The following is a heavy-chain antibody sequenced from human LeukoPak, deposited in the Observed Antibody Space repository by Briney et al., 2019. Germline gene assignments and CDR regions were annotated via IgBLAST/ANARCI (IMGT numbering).Heavy chain of an antibody. J-gene: IGHJ4*02. Sequence: GASVKVSCKTSGYNFLAHYIHWVRQAPGQGLEWMGWINPNSGGTNYAQKFQGRVTMTRDTSISTAYMELSRLRSDDTAVYYCARAGVAFTRLYYFDYWGQGTLVTVSS. D-gene: IGHD3-10*01. CDR2: INPNSGGT. V-gene: IGHV1-2*02. CDR1: GYNFLAHY. CDR3: ARAGVAFTRLYYFDY.